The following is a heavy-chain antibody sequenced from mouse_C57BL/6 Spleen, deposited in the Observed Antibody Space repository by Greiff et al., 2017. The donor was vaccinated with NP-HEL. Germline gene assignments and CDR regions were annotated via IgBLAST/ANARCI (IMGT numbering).Heavy chain of an antibody. D-gene: IGHD2-10*02. CDR2: ISSGSSTI. CDR3: ARDRYGTRAMDY. V-gene: IGHV5-17*01. J-gene: IGHJ4*01. Sequence: EVQGVESGGGLVKPGGSLKLSCAASGFTFSDYGMHWVRQAPEKGLEWVAYISSGSSTIYYADTVKGRFTISRDNDKHTVFRQMTSLRSEETAMYYCARDRYGTRAMDYWGQGTSVTVSS. CDR1: GFTFSDYG.